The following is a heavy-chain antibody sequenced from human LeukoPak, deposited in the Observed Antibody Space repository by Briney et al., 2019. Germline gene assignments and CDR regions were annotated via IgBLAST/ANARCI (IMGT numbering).Heavy chain of an antibody. CDR1: GVSISSYH. J-gene: IGHJ4*02. CDR2: FHITEST. CDR3: ARDGLYSYGYSYFDY. Sequence: SETLSLTCTVSGVSISSYHWSWIRLPAGKGLEWIGRFHITESTNYNPSLKSRVTMSIDTSKNQFSLRLSSVTAADTAVYYCARDGLYSYGYSYFDYWGQGTLVTVFS. D-gene: IGHD5-18*01. V-gene: IGHV4-4*07.